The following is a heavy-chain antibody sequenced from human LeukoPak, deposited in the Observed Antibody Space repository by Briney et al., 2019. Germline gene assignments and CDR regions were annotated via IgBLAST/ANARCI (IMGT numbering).Heavy chain of an antibody. CDR3: GRHEYGGNSAWYFDL. CDR2: IHSRGGT. CDR1: GGAMHAYY. J-gene: IGHJ2*01. D-gene: IGHD1-26*01. V-gene: IGHV4-59*08. Sequence: SSETLSLTCTVSGGAMHAYYWSWIRQPPGKRLQWVAYIHSRGGTNYNPSLKSRVTTSLDTSKNQFFLRLTSVTAADTAIYYCGRHEYGGNSAWYFDLWGRGTLVTVSS.